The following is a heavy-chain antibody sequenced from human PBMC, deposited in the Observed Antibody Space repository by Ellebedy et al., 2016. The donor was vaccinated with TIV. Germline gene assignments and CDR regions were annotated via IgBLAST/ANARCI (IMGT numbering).Heavy chain of an antibody. CDR2: VSNDKGNT. CDR1: GFNFSTYH. Sequence: ASVKVSCKASGFNFSTYHISWVRQAPGQGLEWMGWVSNDKGNTKHAQNFQGRVTMTTDTSTSTVYMELRSLRSDDTAVYYCARVHDILTGYYDCWGQGTLVTVSS. V-gene: IGHV1-18*04. J-gene: IGHJ4*02. D-gene: IGHD3-9*01. CDR3: ARVHDILTGYYDC.